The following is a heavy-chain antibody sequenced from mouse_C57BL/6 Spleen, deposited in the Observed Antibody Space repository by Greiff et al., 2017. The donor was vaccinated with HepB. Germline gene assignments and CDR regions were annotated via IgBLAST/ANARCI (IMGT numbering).Heavy chain of an antibody. V-gene: IGHV1-82*01. CDR3: ARSAGTSDTDD. CDR1: GYAFSSSW. Sequence: VQLQQSGPELVKPGASVKISCKASGYAFSSSWMNWVKQRPGKGLEWIGRIYPGDGDTNYNGKFKGKATLTADKSSSTAYMQLSSLTSEDSAVYFCARSAGTSDTDDWGQGTTLTVSS. J-gene: IGHJ2*01. D-gene: IGHD4-1*01. CDR2: IYPGDGDT.